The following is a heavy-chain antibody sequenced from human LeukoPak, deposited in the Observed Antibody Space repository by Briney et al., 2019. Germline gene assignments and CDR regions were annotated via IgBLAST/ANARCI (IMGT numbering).Heavy chain of an antibody. CDR3: ARDATVTTFDY. V-gene: IGHV4-34*01. D-gene: IGHD4-17*01. Sequence: PSETLSLTCAVYGGSFSGYYWSWIRQPPGKGLERIGEINHSGSTNYNPSLKSRVTISVDTSKNQFSLKLSSVTAADTAVYYCARDATVTTFDYWGQGTLVTVSS. CDR1: GGSFSGYY. CDR2: INHSGST. J-gene: IGHJ4*02.